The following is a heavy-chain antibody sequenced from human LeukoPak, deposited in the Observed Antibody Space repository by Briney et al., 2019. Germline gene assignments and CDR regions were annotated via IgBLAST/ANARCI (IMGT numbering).Heavy chain of an antibody. CDR3: ARMADIVATPYNWFDP. CDR1: GGTFSSYA. CDR2: IIPILGIA. V-gene: IGHV1-69*04. D-gene: IGHD5-12*01. J-gene: IGHJ5*02. Sequence: GASVKVSCKASGGTFSSYAISWVRQAPGQGLEWMGRIIPILGIAKYAQKFQGRVTITADKSTSTAYMELSSLRSEDTAVYYCARMADIVATPYNWFDPWGQGTLVTVSS.